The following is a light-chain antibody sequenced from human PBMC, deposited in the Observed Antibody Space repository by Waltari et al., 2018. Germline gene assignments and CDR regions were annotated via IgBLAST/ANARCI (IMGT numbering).Light chain of an antibody. Sequence: TCRASQPISTWLAWYQQKPGTAPKLLIYAASNLQSGVPSRFSGSGSGTYFTLTIRSLQPEDFATYYCHQANSFPVTFGGGTKVEIK. CDR3: HQANSFPVT. V-gene: IGKV1-12*01. CDR1: QPISTW. CDR2: AAS. J-gene: IGKJ4*01.